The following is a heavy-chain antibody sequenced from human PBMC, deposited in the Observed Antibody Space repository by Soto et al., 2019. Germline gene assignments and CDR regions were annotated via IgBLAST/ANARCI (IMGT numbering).Heavy chain of an antibody. CDR3: TRGPRPTSVGTGAY. CDR1: GFTFSTYW. Sequence: GSLRLSCAASGFTFSTYWMHWVRQAPGKGLVWVSRINYDGSSTDYADSVKGRFTISRDNAKNTLYLQMNTLTAEDTAVYYCTRGPRPTSVGTGAYWGQGTLVTVSS. CDR2: INYDGSST. V-gene: IGHV3-74*01. D-gene: IGHD3-10*01. J-gene: IGHJ4*02.